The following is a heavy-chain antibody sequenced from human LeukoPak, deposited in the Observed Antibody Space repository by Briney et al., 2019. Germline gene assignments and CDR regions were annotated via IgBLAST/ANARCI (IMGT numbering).Heavy chain of an antibody. D-gene: IGHD2-15*01. Sequence: SETLSLTCTVSGGSISIYYWSWIRHPPGRVLEWIGYIYYSGSTNYNPSLKSRVTISVDKSKNQFSLKLSSVTAAETAVYYCARGYCSGGSCYPTPFDYWGQGTLVTVSS. J-gene: IGHJ4*02. CDR1: GGSISIYY. CDR3: ARGYCSGGSCYPTPFDY. CDR2: IYYSGST. V-gene: IGHV4-59*01.